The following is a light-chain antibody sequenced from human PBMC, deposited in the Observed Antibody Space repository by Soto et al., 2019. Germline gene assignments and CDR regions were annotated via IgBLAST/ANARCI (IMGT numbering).Light chain of an antibody. CDR2: AAS. CDR3: QQYDSSPPYT. V-gene: IGKV3-20*01. CDR1: QGVSGNF. Sequence: EIVLTQSPDTLSLSPGERATLSCRASQGVSGNFLAWYQHRPGQAPRLLIYAASSRPTGIPDRFSGSGSGTDFTLTISRLEPEDFAVYYCQQYDSSPPYTFGQGTRLEIK. J-gene: IGKJ2*01.